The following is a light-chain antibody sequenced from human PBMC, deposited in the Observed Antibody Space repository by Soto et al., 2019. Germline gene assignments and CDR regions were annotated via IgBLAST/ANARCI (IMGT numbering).Light chain of an antibody. Sequence: ALTQPPSASGSPGQSVAISCTGTSSDVGGYNYVSWYQQHPGKAPKLMIYEVNKRPSGVPDRFSGSKSGNTASLTVSGLQAEDEADYYCSSYAGSSNVFGTGTKVTV. V-gene: IGLV2-8*01. J-gene: IGLJ1*01. CDR2: EVN. CDR3: SSYAGSSNV. CDR1: SSDVGGYNY.